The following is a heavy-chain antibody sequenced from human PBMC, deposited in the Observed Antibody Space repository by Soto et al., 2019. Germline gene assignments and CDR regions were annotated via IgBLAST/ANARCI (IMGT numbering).Heavy chain of an antibody. CDR1: GGSISSGGYY. J-gene: IGHJ6*02. CDR2: IYNSEST. D-gene: IGHD2-15*01. Sequence: SETLSLTCTVSGGSISSGGYYWSWIRQHPGKGLEWIGYIYNSESTYYNPSLKSRVTISVDTSKNQFSLKLSSVTAADTAVYYCAGLLYYYGMDVRGQGTTVTVSS. V-gene: IGHV4-31*03. CDR3: AGLLYYYGMDV.